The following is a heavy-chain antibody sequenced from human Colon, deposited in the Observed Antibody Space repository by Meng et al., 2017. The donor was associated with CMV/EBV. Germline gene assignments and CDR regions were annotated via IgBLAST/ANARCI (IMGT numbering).Heavy chain of an antibody. V-gene: IGHV1-18*01. J-gene: IGHJ4*02. Sequence: ASVKVSCKHSGYIFTSYGISWARQAPGQDLEWMGWISTHNGYTSYAQKSQDRVTMTTDTSTSTAYMDLRSLRSDDSAVYYCARYCSGGNCYSKPGLAKFFDLWGQGTLVTVSS. D-gene: IGHD2-15*01. CDR2: ISTHNGYT. CDR1: GYIFTSYG. CDR3: ARYCSGGNCYSKPGLAKFFDL.